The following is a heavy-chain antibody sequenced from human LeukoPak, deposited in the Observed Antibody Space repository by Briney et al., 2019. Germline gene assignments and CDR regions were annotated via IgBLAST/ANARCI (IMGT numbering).Heavy chain of an antibody. Sequence: GGSLRLSCAASGFTFNIYGMSWVRQAPGKGLEWVSSITTNGGSTYYADSVRGRFTVSRDNSKNTLYLQVNSLRAEDTAVYYCARHPPRYYYDSSGYSAYWGQGTLVTVSS. CDR2: ITTNGGST. CDR1: GFTFNIYG. V-gene: IGHV3-23*01. D-gene: IGHD3-22*01. J-gene: IGHJ4*02. CDR3: ARHPPRYYYDSSGYSAY.